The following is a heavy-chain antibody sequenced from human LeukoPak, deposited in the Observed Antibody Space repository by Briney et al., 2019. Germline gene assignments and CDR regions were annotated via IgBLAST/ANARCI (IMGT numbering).Heavy chain of an antibody. CDR3: ARDNSPKYSSGWYDYGY. Sequence: GGSLRLSCAASGFTFSSYSMNWVRQAPGKGLEWVSSISSSSSYIYYADSVKGRFTNSRDNAKNSLYLQMNSLRAEDTAVYYCARDNSPKYSSGWYDYGYWGQGTLVTVSS. CDR1: GFTFSSYS. D-gene: IGHD6-19*01. V-gene: IGHV3-21*01. CDR2: ISSSSSYI. J-gene: IGHJ4*02.